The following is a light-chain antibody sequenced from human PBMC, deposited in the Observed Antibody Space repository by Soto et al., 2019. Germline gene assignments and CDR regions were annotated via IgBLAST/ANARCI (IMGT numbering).Light chain of an antibody. V-gene: IGKV1-27*01. J-gene: IGKJ2*01. CDR1: QGISNY. CDR3: QKYNSALYT. Sequence: DIQMTQSPSSLSSSVGDRVTITCRASQGISNYLDWYQQKPGKVPKLLIYAASTLQTGVPSRFSGSGSGTDFTLTISGLQPEDVATYYCQKYNSALYTFGQGTKLEIK. CDR2: AAS.